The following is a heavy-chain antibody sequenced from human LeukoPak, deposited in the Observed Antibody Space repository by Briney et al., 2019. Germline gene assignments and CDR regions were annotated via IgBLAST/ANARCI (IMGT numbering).Heavy chain of an antibody. J-gene: IGHJ4*02. CDR2: ISNDAGNY. V-gene: IGHV3-30*18. CDR1: GFTFSSYG. D-gene: IGHD6-13*01. Sequence: GRSLRLSCAASGFTFSSYGMHWVRQAPGKGLEWVALISNDAGNYYYADSVKGRFTISRDNSKNTLYLQVNSLRAEDTAVYYCAKGSSSWYGGYFEYWGQGTLVTASS. CDR3: AKGSSSWYGGYFEY.